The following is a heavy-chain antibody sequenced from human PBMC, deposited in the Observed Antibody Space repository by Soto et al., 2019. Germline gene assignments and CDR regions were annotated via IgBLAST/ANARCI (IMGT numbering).Heavy chain of an antibody. CDR3: ARGSSAGKGSPPDF. CDR1: GFTFSSFA. J-gene: IGHJ4*02. Sequence: GGSLRLSCAASGFTFSSFAMSWVRQAPGKGLDWVSAISGSVGSTYSADSVKGRFTISRDNSKNTLYLQMSSLRAEDTAVYYCARGSSAGKGSPPDFWGQGSLVTVSS. V-gene: IGHV3-23*01. CDR2: ISGSVGST. D-gene: IGHD6-13*01.